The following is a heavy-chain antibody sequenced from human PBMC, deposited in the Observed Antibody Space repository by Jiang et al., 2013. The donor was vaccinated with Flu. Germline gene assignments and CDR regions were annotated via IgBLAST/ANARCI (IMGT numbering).Heavy chain of an antibody. J-gene: IGHJ4*02. CDR1: GGTLSNFV. CDR2: IIPVPDMS. Sequence: GAEVKKPGSSVKVSCKASGGTLSNFVINWVRQAPGQGLEWLGRIIPVPDMSNYALNFQGRLKFSADTSTSTVYMELNTLRSDDTAFYYCAKEEPAGPLAITGGGFHVWGQGTLVTVSS. V-gene: IGHV1-69*04. D-gene: IGHD1-14*01. CDR3: AKEEPAGPLAITGGGFHV.